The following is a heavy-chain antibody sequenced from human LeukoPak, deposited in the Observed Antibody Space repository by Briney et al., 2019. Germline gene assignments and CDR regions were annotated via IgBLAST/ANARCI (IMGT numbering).Heavy chain of an antibody. CDR2: INPSGGST. CDR3: ARDEGDYSNRVKDY. J-gene: IGHJ4*02. V-gene: IGHV1-46*01. CDR1: GYTFSSYH. Sequence: ASVKVSCKASGYTFSSYHMHWVRQAPGQGLEWMGIINPSGGSTSYAQKFQGRVTMTRDMSTITVYMELSSLRSEDTAVYCGARDEGDYSNRVKDYWGQGTLVTVSS. D-gene: IGHD4-11*01.